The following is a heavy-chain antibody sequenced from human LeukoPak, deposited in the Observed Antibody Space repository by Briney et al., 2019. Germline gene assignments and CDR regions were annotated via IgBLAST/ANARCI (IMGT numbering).Heavy chain of an antibody. D-gene: IGHD3-22*01. CDR1: GYSISNGYF. J-gene: IGHJ5*02. V-gene: IGHV4-38-2*02. CDR3: ARDPSYDRNSWFDP. Sequence: SETLSFTCTVSGYSISNGYFWGWIRQPPGKGLEWIGSIYHSGTIYYNPSLKSRVTISVDKSKDQISMKLSSVTAADTAVYYCARDPSYDRNSWFDPWGQGTLVTVSS. CDR2: IYHSGTI.